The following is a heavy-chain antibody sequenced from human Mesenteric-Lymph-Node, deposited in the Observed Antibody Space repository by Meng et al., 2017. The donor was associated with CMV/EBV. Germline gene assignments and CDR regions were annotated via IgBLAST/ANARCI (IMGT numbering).Heavy chain of an antibody. J-gene: IGHJ4*02. Sequence: QVQLQHWGAGLLKPSETLSLTCAVYGGSFSGYYWSWIRQPPGKGLEWIGEINHNGVPNYSPSLKSRVTISLDRSKNQFSLKLSSVTAEDTAVYYCARGSDFPVNNYWGQGTLVTVSS. V-gene: IGHV4-34*01. CDR1: GGSFSGYY. CDR2: INHNGVP. CDR3: ARGSDFPVNNY. D-gene: IGHD3-3*01.